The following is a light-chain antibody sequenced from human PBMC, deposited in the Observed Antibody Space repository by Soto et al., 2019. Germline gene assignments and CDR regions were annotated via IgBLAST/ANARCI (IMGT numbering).Light chain of an antibody. Sequence: DIQMTQSPSTLSASVGDRVTITCRASQSIGSWLAWFQQKPGKAPKVLIYKASSLQTGIPERFSGGGSGTEFTLTISSLQPDDFATYYCHQYNSYSSFGQGTKVDIK. V-gene: IGKV1-5*03. CDR2: KAS. CDR1: QSIGSW. CDR3: HQYNSYSS. J-gene: IGKJ1*01.